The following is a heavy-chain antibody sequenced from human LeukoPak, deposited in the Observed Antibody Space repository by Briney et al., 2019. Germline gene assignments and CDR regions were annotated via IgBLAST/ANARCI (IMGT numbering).Heavy chain of an antibody. CDR1: EFTFSSYW. D-gene: IGHD4-17*01. CDR2: ISSGGSST. V-gene: IGHV3-74*01. Sequence: GGSLRLSCAASEFTFSSYWMHWVRQAPGKGLMWVSRISSGGSSTNYADSVKGRITISRDNAKNTLYLQMNSLRAEDTAVYYCASGDYGQRIQPFDYWGQGTLVTVSS. CDR3: ASGDYGQRIQPFDY. J-gene: IGHJ4*02.